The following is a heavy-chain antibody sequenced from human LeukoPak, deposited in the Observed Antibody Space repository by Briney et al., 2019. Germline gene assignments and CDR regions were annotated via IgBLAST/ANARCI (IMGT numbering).Heavy chain of an antibody. J-gene: IGHJ4*02. CDR1: GFTFSSYW. V-gene: IGHV3-74*01. Sequence: GGSLRLSCAASGFTFSSYWMHWVRQAPGKGLVWVSRINSDGSSTSYADSVKGRFTISRDNAKNTLYLQMNSLRAEDTAVYYCASARGRDGYDCWGQGTLVTVSS. D-gene: IGHD5-24*01. CDR2: INSDGSST. CDR3: ASARGRDGYDC.